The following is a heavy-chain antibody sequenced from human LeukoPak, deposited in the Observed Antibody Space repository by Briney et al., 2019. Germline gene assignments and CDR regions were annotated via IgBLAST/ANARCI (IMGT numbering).Heavy chain of an antibody. D-gene: IGHD3-22*01. CDR2: IYYSGTT. V-gene: IGHV4-59*13. Sequence: SETLSLTCAVSGGSISGYYGSWIRQSPDKGLEWIGYIYYSGTTNYNPSLQSRVTISVDTSKNQFSLKLSSVTAADTAVYYCARVAIPYDISPYYDGYMDVWGKGTTVTVSS. CDR1: GGSISGYY. J-gene: IGHJ6*03. CDR3: ARVAIPYDISPYYDGYMDV.